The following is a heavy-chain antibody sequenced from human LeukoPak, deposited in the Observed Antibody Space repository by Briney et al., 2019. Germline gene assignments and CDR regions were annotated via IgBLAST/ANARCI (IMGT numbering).Heavy chain of an antibody. D-gene: IGHD2-21*02. CDR3: ARGSESGGDIPPYYFDY. Sequence: PSETLSLTCAVYGGSFSGYYWSRIRQPPGKGLEWIGEINHSGSTNYNPSLKSRVTISVDTSKNQFSLKLSSVTAADTAVYYCARGSESGGDIPPYYFDYWGQGTLVTVSS. CDR2: INHSGST. J-gene: IGHJ4*02. CDR1: GGSFSGYY. V-gene: IGHV4-34*01.